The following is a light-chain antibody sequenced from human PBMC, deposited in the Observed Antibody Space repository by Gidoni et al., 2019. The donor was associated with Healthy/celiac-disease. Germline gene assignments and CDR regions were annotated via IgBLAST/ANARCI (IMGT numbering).Light chain of an antibody. CDR2: VAS. J-gene: IGKJ2*01. V-gene: IGKV3-20*01. CDR3: QQYGSSPPVYT. CDR1: QSVSSSY. Sequence: EIVLTQSPGTLSLSPGERATLSCRASQSVSSSYLAWYQQKPGQAPRLLIYVASSRATGIPDRFSVSGSGTDFTPTISRLEPEDFAVYYCQQYGSSPPVYTFGQGTKLEIK.